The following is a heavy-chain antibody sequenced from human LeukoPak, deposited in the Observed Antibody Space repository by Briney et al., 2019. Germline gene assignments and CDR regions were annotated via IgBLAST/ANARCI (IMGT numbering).Heavy chain of an antibody. CDR1: GGSISSSGYY. V-gene: IGHV4-39*07. J-gene: IGHJ5*02. Sequence: SETLSLTCTVSGGSISSSGYYWGCIRQPPGKGLEWIGTTYDSGSTNYNPSLKSRVTISVDTSKNQFSLKITSVAAADTAVYYCARGQPQRYSSGWYVNWFDPWGQGTLVTVSS. D-gene: IGHD6-19*01. CDR3: ARGQPQRYSSGWYVNWFDP. CDR2: TYDSGST.